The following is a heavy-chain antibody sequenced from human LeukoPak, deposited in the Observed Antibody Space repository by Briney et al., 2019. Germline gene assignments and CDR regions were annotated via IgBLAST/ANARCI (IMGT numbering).Heavy chain of an antibody. CDR2: ISPGGGPT. Sequence: GGSLRLSCGTSGFTVSNNYMSWVRQAPGKGLEWVSGISPGGGPTYYADSVKGRFTISRDDSKNTLYLQMNSLRAEDTAVYYCVKVGYNSGSSFDYWGQGTLVTVSS. D-gene: IGHD3-10*01. V-gene: IGHV3-66*01. CDR3: VKVGYNSGSSFDY. J-gene: IGHJ4*02. CDR1: GFTVSNNY.